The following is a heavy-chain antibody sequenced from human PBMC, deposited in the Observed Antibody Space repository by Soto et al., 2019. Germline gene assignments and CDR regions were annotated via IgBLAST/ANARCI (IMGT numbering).Heavy chain of an antibody. J-gene: IGHJ4*02. V-gene: IGHV3-30*04. Sequence: QVQLVESGGGVVQPGGSLRLSCAASGFRFNGFAMHWVRQAPGKGLEWVAVISFDGSEKFYVDSVKGRFSISRDDFHSTVFLQMDSLRPEDTGVYYCSRDLGGYVHLWDKSNYWGQGTLVNVSS. CDR3: SRDLGGYVHLWDKSNY. CDR2: ISFDGSEK. D-gene: IGHD5-12*01. CDR1: GFRFNGFA.